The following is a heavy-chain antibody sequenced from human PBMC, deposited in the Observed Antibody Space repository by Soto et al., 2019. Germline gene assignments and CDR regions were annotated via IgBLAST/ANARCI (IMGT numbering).Heavy chain of an antibody. CDR1: GLTFSSYW. Sequence: EVQLVESGGGLVHPGGSLRLSCAASGLTFSSYWMHWVRQAPGKGLVWVSRINPDGKTTSYADSVKGRFTISRDNAGNTLYLQMNSLRGEDTAVYYCARVAVGSYHHDLWGQGTLVTVTA. CDR3: ARVAVGSYHHDL. J-gene: IGHJ4*02. CDR2: INPDGKTT. D-gene: IGHD5-12*01. V-gene: IGHV3-74*01.